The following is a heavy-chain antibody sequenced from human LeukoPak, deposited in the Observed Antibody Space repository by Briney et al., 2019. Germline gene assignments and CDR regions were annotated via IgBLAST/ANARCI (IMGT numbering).Heavy chain of an antibody. V-gene: IGHV1-18*01. CDR1: GYTFTSYG. CDR2: ISAYNGNT. CDR3: ARDLSYGDYSATGY. Sequence: ASVKVSCKASGYTFTSYGISWVRQAPGQGLEWMGWISAYNGNTNYAQKLQGRVTMTTDTSTSTAYMELRSLRSDDTAVYYCARDLSYGDYSATGYWGQGTLVTVSS. J-gene: IGHJ4*02. D-gene: IGHD4-17*01.